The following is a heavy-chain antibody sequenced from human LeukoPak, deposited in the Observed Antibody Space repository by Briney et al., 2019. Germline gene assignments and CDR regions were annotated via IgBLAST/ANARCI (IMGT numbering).Heavy chain of an antibody. CDR3: ARDVGGSVDY. V-gene: IGHV3-23*01. D-gene: IGHD3-10*01. CDR2: ISGSGGST. CDR1: GFTFSSYA. J-gene: IGHJ4*02. Sequence: GGSLRLSCAASGFTFSSYAMSWVRQAPGKGLEWVSAISGSGGSTYYADSVKGRFTVSTDNAKNSLYLQMNSLRAEDTAVYYCARDVGGSVDYWGQGTLVTVSS.